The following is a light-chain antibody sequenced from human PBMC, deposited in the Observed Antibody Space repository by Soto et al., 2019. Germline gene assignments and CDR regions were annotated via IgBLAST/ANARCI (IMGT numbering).Light chain of an antibody. Sequence: DIVMTQSPDSLSVSLGEMATITCKSSQSILYSSNNQNYLAWYQQRPGHPPKLLIYWASTRESGVPDRFSGWGSGSDFTLTISSLQAEDVAVYYCQQYYETPYTFGQGTKLQIK. V-gene: IGKV4-1*01. CDR1: QSILYSSNNQNY. CDR2: WAS. J-gene: IGKJ2*01. CDR3: QQYYETPYT.